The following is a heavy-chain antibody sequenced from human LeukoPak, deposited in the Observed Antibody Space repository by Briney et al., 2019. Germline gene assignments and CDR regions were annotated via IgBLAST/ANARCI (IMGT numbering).Heavy chain of an antibody. CDR3: AREGSSSWYNEYYFDY. Sequence: GASVKVSCKASGYTFTGYYMHWVRQAPGQGLEWMGWINPNSGGTNYAQKFQGRVTMTRDTSISTAYMELSRLRSDDTAVYYCAREGSSSWYNEYYFDYWGQGTLVTVSS. D-gene: IGHD6-13*01. V-gene: IGHV1-2*02. J-gene: IGHJ4*02. CDR2: INPNSGGT. CDR1: GYTFTGYY.